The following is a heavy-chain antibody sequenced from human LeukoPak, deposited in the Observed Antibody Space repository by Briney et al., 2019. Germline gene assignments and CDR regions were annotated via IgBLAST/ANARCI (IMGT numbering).Heavy chain of an antibody. V-gene: IGHV4-61*02. Sequence: PSQTLSLTCTVSGGSISSGSYYWSWIRQPAGKGLEWIGRIYTSGSTNYNPSLKSRVTISVDRSKNQFSLKLSSVTAADTAVYYCAGGRRVVPPGRYNWFDPWGQGTLVTVSS. D-gene: IGHD2-2*01. CDR2: IYTSGST. J-gene: IGHJ5*02. CDR1: GGSISSGSYY. CDR3: AGGRRVVPPGRYNWFDP.